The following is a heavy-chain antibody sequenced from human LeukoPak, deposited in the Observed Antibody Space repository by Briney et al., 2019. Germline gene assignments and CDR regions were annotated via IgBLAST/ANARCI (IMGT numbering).Heavy chain of an antibody. V-gene: IGHV3-73*01. D-gene: IGHD3-10*01. CDR1: GFTFSGSA. Sequence: GGSLRLSCAASGFTFSGSAMHWVRQASGKGLEWVGRIRSKANSYATAYAASVKGRFTISRDDSKNTAYLQMNSLRAEDTAVYFCAKAGLLWFGESWMDVWGQGTTVTVSS. CDR3: AKAGLLWFGESWMDV. J-gene: IGHJ6*02. CDR2: IRSKANSYAT.